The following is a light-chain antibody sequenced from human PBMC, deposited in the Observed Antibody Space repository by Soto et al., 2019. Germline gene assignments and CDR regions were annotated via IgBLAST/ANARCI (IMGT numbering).Light chain of an antibody. CDR2: EVS. CDR1: SSDVGGYNY. J-gene: IGLJ1*01. CDR3: SSYAGSNNLGV. Sequence: SVLTQPPSANGSPGESVTISCTGTSSDVGGYNYVSWYQQHPGKAPKLMIYEVSKRPSGVPDRFSGSKSGNTASLTVSGLQAEDEADYYCSSYAGSNNLGVFGTGTKVTVL. V-gene: IGLV2-8*01.